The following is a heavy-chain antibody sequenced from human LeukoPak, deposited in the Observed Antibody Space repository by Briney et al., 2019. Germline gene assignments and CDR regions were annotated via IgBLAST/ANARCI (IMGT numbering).Heavy chain of an antibody. J-gene: IGHJ4*02. D-gene: IGHD4-23*01. CDR2: ISYDGSNK. CDR1: GFTFSSYG. V-gene: IGHV3-30*18. CDR3: AKDIFPNYGGNSHFDY. Sequence: PGRSLRLSCAASGFTFSSYGMHWVRQAPGKGLEWVAVISYDGSNKYYADSVKGRFTISRDNSKNTLYLQMNSLRAEDTAVYYCAKDIFPNYGGNSHFDYWGQGTLVTVFS.